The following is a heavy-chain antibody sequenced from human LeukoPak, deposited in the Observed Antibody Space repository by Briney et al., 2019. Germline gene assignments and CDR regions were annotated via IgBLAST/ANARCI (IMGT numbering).Heavy chain of an antibody. D-gene: IGHD3-22*01. Sequence: GGSLRLSCAASGFTFSSYWMHWVRQVPGKWLVWVSRINSDGSSTSYADSVKGRFTISRDNAKNTLYLQMNSLRAEDTAVYYCATKYYYDSSGYFDYWGQGTLVTVSS. CDR3: ATKYYYDSSGYFDY. CDR2: INSDGSST. CDR1: GFTFSSYW. V-gene: IGHV3-74*01. J-gene: IGHJ4*02.